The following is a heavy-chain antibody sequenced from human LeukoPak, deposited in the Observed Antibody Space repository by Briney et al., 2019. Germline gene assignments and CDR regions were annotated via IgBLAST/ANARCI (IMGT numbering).Heavy chain of an antibody. CDR3: ARNPHGGEYDTSGYNIDY. Sequence: GGSLRLSCAASGFIFKTYAMSWVRQAPGKGLEWVSGISGSGVNTFYADSVKGRFTISSDDSRNTVSLQMNSLRAEDTAVYYCARNPHGGEYDTSGYNIDYWGQGTLVTVSS. CDR2: ISGSGVNT. D-gene: IGHD3-22*01. CDR1: GFIFKTYA. J-gene: IGHJ4*02. V-gene: IGHV3-23*01.